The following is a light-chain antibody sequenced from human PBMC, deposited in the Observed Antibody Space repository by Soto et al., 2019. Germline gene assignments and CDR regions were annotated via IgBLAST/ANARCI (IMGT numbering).Light chain of an antibody. J-gene: IGKJ1*01. CDR2: VAS. CDR1: QTISSTY. V-gene: IGKV3-20*01. CDR3: QQYGGSPGT. Sequence: EIVLTQSPGTLSLSSGERATLSCRASQTISSTYFAWYQQKPGQAPRLLIYVASSRATGIPDRFSGSGSGTDFTLTISRLEPEDVAVYYCQQYGGSPGTFGQGTKVEIK.